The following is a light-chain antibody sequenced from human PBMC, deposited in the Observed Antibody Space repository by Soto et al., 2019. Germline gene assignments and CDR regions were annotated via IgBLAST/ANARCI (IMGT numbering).Light chain of an antibody. V-gene: IGLV2-23*01. CDR3: CSYAGSNTYV. CDR2: GAT. Sequence: QSALTQPASVSASPGQSITISCTGRSSDVGGYNLVSWYQQHPGKAPQLMIFGATYRPPGVSNRFSASKSGNTASLTISGLQAEDEADYYCCSYAGSNTYVFGTGTKVTVL. J-gene: IGLJ1*01. CDR1: SSDVGGYNL.